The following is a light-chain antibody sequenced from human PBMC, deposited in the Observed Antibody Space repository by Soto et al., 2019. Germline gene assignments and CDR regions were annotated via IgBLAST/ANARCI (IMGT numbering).Light chain of an antibody. CDR3: QQTFSAPSIT. V-gene: IGKV1-39*01. CDR2: AAS. CDR1: QTVSDY. J-gene: IGKJ5*01. Sequence: DIQLTQSPSSLSASVGDRVTITCRASQTVSDYLNWYQQKPGKAPKLLIYAASTLQSGVPSKFSGSRSGTDFTLTISSPHPEDVATYYCQQTFSAPSITFGQGTRLEIK.